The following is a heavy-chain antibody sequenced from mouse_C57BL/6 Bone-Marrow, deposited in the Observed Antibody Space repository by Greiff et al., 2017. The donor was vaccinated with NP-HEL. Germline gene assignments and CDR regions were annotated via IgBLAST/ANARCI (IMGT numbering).Heavy chain of an antibody. CDR1: GYSFTGYY. Sequence: VQLQQSGPELVKPGASVKISCKASGYSFTGYYMNWVKQSPEKSLEWIGEINPSTGGTTYNEKFKAKATLTVDKSSSTAYMQLKSLTSEDSAVYYCSRATTVVPYYFDYWGQGTTLTVSS. CDR2: INPSTGGT. J-gene: IGHJ2*01. V-gene: IGHV1-42*01. CDR3: SRATTVVPYYFDY. D-gene: IGHD1-1*01.